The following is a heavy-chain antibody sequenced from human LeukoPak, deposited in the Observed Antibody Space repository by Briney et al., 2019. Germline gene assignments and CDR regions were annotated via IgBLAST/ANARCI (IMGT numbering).Heavy chain of an antibody. J-gene: IGHJ4*02. CDR1: GFAFDDFA. CDR3: SRNGLVDFDY. CDR2: IRRRAYGGAA. Sequence: PGGSLILSCTTSGFAFDDFAMSWVRQPAGKGLEWVGFIRRRAYGGAAEYAASVKGRFIISRDDSKCIAYLQMNSLKTEDTAVYYRSRNGLVDFDYWGQGSRVIVSP. V-gene: IGHV3-49*04.